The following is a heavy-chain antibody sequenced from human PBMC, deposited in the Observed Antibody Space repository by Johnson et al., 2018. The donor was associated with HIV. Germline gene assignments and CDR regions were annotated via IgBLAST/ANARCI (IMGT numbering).Heavy chain of an antibody. CDR2: ISTNGGST. Sequence: VQLVESGGGVVQPGRSLRLFCAASGFTFNSYAMHWVRQAPGKGLDYVSGISTNGGSTYYANSVKGRFTISRDNAKNSLYLQVHSLRVEDTAVYYCTKFVGYCSGGGCNTPGDVWGQGTMVTVSS. D-gene: IGHD2-15*01. CDR1: GFTFNSYA. V-gene: IGHV3-64*01. CDR3: TKFVGYCSGGGCNTPGDV. J-gene: IGHJ3*01.